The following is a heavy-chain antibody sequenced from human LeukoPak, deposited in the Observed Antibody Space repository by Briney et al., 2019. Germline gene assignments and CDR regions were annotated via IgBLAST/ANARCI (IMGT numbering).Heavy chain of an antibody. V-gene: IGHV1-69*05. J-gene: IGHJ5*02. Sequence: EASVKVSCKASGGTFSSYAISWVRQAPGQGLEWMGGIIPIFGTANYAQKFQGRVTITTDESTSTAYMELSSLRSEDTAVYYCARENGGFLFDPWGQGTLVTVSS. CDR3: ARENGGFLFDP. CDR2: IIPIFGTA. CDR1: GGTFSSYA. D-gene: IGHD2-8*01.